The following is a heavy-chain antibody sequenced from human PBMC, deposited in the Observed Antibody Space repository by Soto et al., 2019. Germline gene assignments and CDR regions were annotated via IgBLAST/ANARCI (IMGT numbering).Heavy chain of an antibody. CDR2: ISSSSSTI. D-gene: IGHD6-19*01. CDR3: AGGIAVAGTHFDY. Sequence: GGSLRLSCAASGFTFSSYSMNWVRQAPGKGLEWVSYISSSSSTIYYADSVKGRFTISRDNAKNSLYLQMNSLRAEDTAVYYCAGGIAVAGTHFDYWGQGTLVTVSS. CDR1: GFTFSSYS. J-gene: IGHJ4*02. V-gene: IGHV3-48*01.